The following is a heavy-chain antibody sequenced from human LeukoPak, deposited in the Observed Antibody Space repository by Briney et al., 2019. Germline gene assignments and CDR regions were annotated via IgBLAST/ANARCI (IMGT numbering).Heavy chain of an antibody. CDR1: GFTFSNFV. V-gene: IGHV3-23*01. CDR2: ISDSGGTI. J-gene: IGHJ4*02. Sequence: PGGSLSLSCTASGFTFSNFVMSWVRQAPGKGLEWVSSISDSGGTIYHTDSVKGRFTTSRDNSKKTLYLQMNSLRAEDTAVYYCAKDRPIRRGKGFAFWGEASLVTVSS. D-gene: IGHD4-23*01. CDR3: AKDRPIRRGKGFAF.